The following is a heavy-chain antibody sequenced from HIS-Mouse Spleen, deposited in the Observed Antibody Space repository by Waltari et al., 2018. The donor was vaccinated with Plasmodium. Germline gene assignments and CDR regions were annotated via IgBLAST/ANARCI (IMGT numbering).Heavy chain of an antibody. Sequence: EVQLLESGGGLVQPGGSLRLSCAASGFTFSSYAMSWVRQAPGKGLEWVSAISGSGGSTDYADSVKGRFTISRDNSKNTLYLQMNSLRAEDTAVYYCAKDLKVTTKCGMDVWGQGTTVTVSS. CDR3: AKDLKVTTKCGMDV. D-gene: IGHD4-17*01. CDR2: ISGSGGST. V-gene: IGHV3-23*01. CDR1: GFTFSSYA. J-gene: IGHJ6*02.